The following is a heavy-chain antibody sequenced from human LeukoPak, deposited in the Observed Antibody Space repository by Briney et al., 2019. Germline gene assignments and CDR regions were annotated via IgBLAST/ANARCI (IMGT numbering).Heavy chain of an antibody. CDR3: ARERGYSYGYDY. CDR2: ISSSGTTI. D-gene: IGHD5-18*01. Sequence: GGSRRLSCAASGFTFSSYEMNWVRQAPGKGLEWVSYISSSGTTIYYADSVKGRLTISRDNAKNSLYLQMNSLRAEDTAVYYCARERGYSYGYDYWGQGTLVTVSS. J-gene: IGHJ4*02. CDR1: GFTFSSYE. V-gene: IGHV3-48*03.